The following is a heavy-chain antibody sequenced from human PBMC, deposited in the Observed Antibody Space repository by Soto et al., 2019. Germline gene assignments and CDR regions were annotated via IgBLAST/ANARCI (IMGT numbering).Heavy chain of an antibody. Sequence: QVQLQESGPGLVKPSQTLSLTCTVSGGSISSGDYYWSWIRQPPGKGLEWIGYVYYGGRTAYNPSLNSRVTISVDTSMHPFSPKLSSVTAADTAVYYCARGTDYYDSRGIRYWGQGTLVTVSS. CDR3: ARGTDYYDSRGIRY. CDR1: GGSISSGDYY. CDR2: VYYGGRT. V-gene: IGHV4-30-4*01. D-gene: IGHD3-22*01. J-gene: IGHJ4*02.